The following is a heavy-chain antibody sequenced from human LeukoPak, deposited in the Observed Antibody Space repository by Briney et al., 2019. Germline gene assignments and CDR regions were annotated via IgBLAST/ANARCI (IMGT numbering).Heavy chain of an antibody. V-gene: IGHV3-15*01. CDR1: GFTVSNAW. Sequence: AGGSLRLSCAASGFTVSNAWMSWVRQAPGKGLEWVGRLKSKTDGGTRDYAAPVKGRFTILRDESANTMYLQMNSLKIEDTALYYCTRGVQYSNSWRFINWFDPWGQGTLVTVSS. CDR3: TRGVQYSNSWRFINWFDP. D-gene: IGHD6-13*01. J-gene: IGHJ5*02. CDR2: LKSKTDGGTR.